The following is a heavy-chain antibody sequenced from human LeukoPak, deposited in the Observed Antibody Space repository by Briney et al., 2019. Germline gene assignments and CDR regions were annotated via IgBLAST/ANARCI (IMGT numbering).Heavy chain of an antibody. CDR2: IKSDGST. V-gene: IGHV3-74*01. CDR3: ARAPSDIGGYYPEYFRH. D-gene: IGHD3-22*01. J-gene: IGHJ1*01. CDR1: GFTLSTYW. Sequence: GGSLRLSCAASGFTLSTYWMHWIRQAPGKGLVWVSRIKSDGSTNYADSVKGRFTISRDNAKNTVSLQMNRLRPEDTGVYDCARAPSDIGGYYPEYFRHWGQGTLVTVSS.